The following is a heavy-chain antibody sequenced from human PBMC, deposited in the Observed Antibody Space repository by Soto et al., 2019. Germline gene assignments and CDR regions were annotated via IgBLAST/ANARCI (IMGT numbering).Heavy chain of an antibody. CDR3: ARDSPGWVVTAIPSYWYLDL. CDR1: GGTFSSYA. D-gene: IGHD2-21*02. V-gene: IGHV1-69*01. J-gene: IGHJ2*01. CDR2: IIPIFGTA. Sequence: QVQLVQSGAEVKKPGSSVKVSCKASGGTFSSYAISWVRQAPGQGLEWMGGIIPIFGTANYAQKFQGRVTIAADESTSAAYMELSSLRSEDTAVYYCARDSPGWVVTAIPSYWYLDLRGRGTLVTVSS.